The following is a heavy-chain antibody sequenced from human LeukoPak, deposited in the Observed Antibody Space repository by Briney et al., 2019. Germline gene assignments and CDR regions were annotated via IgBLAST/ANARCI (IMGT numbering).Heavy chain of an antibody. V-gene: IGHV4-39*01. Sequence: SETLSLTCTVSGGSISSNNYYWGWIRQPPGKGLEWIANIFYTGSTYYNPSLRSRVTISVDTSKNQFSLKLSSVTAADTAVYYCARHGSSWYEKDYFDYWGQGTLVTVSP. CDR2: IFYTGST. CDR3: ARHGSSWYEKDYFDY. J-gene: IGHJ4*02. D-gene: IGHD6-13*01. CDR1: GGSISSNNYY.